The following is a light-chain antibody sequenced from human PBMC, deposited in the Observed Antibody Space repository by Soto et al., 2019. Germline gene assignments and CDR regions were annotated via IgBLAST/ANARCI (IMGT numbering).Light chain of an antibody. Sequence: IQMTQSPSSLSASVGDSVTITCRASQGVDSDLSWYQQRPGKAPKLLIYGASTLHSGVPSRFSGRDSGTLFTLTITRLQPEDVATYYCQQSYSTLVLTFGGGTKVELK. CDR3: QQSYSTLVLT. V-gene: IGKV1-39*01. J-gene: IGKJ4*01. CDR2: GAS. CDR1: QGVDSD.